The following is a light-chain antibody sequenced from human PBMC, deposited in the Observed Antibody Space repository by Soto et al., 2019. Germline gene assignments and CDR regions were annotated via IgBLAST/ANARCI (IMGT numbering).Light chain of an antibody. V-gene: IGLV1-44*01. CDR1: GSNIASNT. CDR3: AVWDDSLIGPV. Sequence: QSVLTQPPSASGTPGQRVTISCSGSGSNIASNTVNWYQQLPGMAPILLIYRSNQRPSGVPDRFSGSKSGTSASLAISGLQSEDEADYYCAVWDDSLIGPVFGGGTKLTAL. CDR2: RSN. J-gene: IGLJ2*01.